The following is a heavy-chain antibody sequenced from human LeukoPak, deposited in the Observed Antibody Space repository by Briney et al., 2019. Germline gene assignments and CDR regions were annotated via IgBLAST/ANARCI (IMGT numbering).Heavy chain of an antibody. V-gene: IGHV1-69*13. CDR3: ARRPFGGSYEYFDY. CDR2: IIPIFGTA. J-gene: IGHJ4*02. Sequence: ASVKVSCKASGGTFSSYAISWVRQAPGQGLEWMGGIIPIFGTANYAQKFQGRVTITADESTSIAYMELSSLRSEDTAVYYCARRPFGGSYEYFDYWGQGTLVTVSS. D-gene: IGHD1-26*01. CDR1: GGTFSSYA.